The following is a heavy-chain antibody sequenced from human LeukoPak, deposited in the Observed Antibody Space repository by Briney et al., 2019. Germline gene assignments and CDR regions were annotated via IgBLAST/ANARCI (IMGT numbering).Heavy chain of an antibody. J-gene: IGHJ4*02. Sequence: ASVKVSCKASGYTFTGYYMHWVRQAPGQGLEWMGWINPNSGGTNYAQEFQGRVTMTRDTSISTAYMELSRLRSDDTAVYYCARVMITFGGVIAPHFDYWGQGTLVTVSS. CDR3: ARVMITFGGVIAPHFDY. CDR2: INPNSGGT. V-gene: IGHV1-2*02. CDR1: GYTFTGYY. D-gene: IGHD3-16*02.